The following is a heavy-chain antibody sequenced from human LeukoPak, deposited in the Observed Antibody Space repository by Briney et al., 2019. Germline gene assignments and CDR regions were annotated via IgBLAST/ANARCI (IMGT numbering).Heavy chain of an antibody. Sequence: PGGSLRLSCAASGFTFSSYGMHWVRQGSGKGLEWVAVISYDGSDKYYADSVKGRFTISRDNSKNTLYLQMNSVRTEDTAVYYCANLLNSGYGEDYWGQGTLVTVSS. CDR1: GFTFSSYG. J-gene: IGHJ4*02. CDR2: ISYDGSDK. V-gene: IGHV3-30*18. CDR3: ANLLNSGYGEDY. D-gene: IGHD5-12*01.